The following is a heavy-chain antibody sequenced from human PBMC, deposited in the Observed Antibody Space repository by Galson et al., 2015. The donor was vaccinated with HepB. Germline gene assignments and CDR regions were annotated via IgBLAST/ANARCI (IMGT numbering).Heavy chain of an antibody. J-gene: IGHJ5*02. D-gene: IGHD3-16*02. Sequence: SLRLSCAGSGFIFRNYWLNWVRQAPGKGLEWVANIKEDGSEKYYVESVKGRFTISRDNANNSLYLQMNSLRADDTAVYYCAKDNIVADHIEAWGQGALVTVSS. CDR1: GFIFRNYW. CDR3: AKDNIVADHIEA. CDR2: IKEDGSEK. V-gene: IGHV3-7*03.